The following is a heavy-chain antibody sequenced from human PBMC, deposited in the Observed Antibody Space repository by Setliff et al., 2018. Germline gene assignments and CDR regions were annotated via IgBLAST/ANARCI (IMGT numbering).Heavy chain of an antibody. V-gene: IGHV4-34*01. CDR2: INHSGST. CDR3: ARAIAASFYYYYYYMDV. CDR1: GGSFSGYY. D-gene: IGHD6-13*01. J-gene: IGHJ6*03. Sequence: SETLSLTCAVYGGSFSGYYWSWIRHPPGKGLEWIGEINHSGSTNYNPSLKSRVTISVDTSKNQFSLKLSSVTAADTAVYYCARAIAASFYYYYYYMDVWGKGTTVTVSS.